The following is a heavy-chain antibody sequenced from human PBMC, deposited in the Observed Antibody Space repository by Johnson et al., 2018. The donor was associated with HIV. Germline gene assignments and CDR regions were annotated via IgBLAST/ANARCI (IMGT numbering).Heavy chain of an antibody. J-gene: IGHJ3*02. CDR2: IWYDGSNK. Sequence: QVQLVESGGGVVQPGRSLRLSCAASGFTFSSYGMHWVRQAPGKGLESVAVIWYDGSNKYYEDSERGRFTISRDNSKNTLYLQMNSLRAEDTAVYFCARDQGYNGFEPDAFDIWGRGTMVTVSS. CDR1: GFTFSSYG. D-gene: IGHD5-12*01. CDR3: ARDQGYNGFEPDAFDI. V-gene: IGHV3-33*01.